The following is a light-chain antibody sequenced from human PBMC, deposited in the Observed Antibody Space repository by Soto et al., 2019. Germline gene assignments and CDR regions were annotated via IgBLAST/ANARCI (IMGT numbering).Light chain of an antibody. Sequence: QSVLTQPASASGTPGQRVTISCSGSSSNIGSNSVSWYQQLPGTAPKLLIYNNDQRPSGVPDQFSASKSGTSASLAISGLQSDDEADYYCAAWDDNLSGFFVFGTGTKVTVL. V-gene: IGLV1-44*01. CDR3: AAWDDNLSGFFV. J-gene: IGLJ1*01. CDR1: SSNIGSNS. CDR2: NND.